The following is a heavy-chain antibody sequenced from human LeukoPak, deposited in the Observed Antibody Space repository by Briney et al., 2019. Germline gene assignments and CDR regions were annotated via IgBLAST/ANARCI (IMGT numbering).Heavy chain of an antibody. CDR3: AKDSAFYYIDV. Sequence: PPGGSLRLSCAASGFTFNNYGMHWVRQAPGKGLEWVAFIRYNGNNQYYADSVKGRFTISRDNSKNTLYLQVNSLKGDDTAVYYCAKDSAFYYIDVWGKGTTVIISS. J-gene: IGHJ6*03. V-gene: IGHV3-30*02. CDR2: IRYNGNNQ. CDR1: GFTFNNYG. D-gene: IGHD3-10*01.